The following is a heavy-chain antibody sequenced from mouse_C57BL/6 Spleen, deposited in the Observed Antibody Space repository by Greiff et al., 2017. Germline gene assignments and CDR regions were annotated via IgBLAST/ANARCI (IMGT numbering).Heavy chain of an antibody. D-gene: IGHD2-4*01. CDR3: ARGGPYYDYPYYFDY. J-gene: IGHJ2*01. Sequence: VQLQQSGAELVRPGTSVKMSCKASGYTFTNYWIGWAKQRPGHGLEWIGDIYPGGGYTNYNEKFKGKATLTADKSSSTAYMQFSSLTSEDSAIYYCARGGPYYDYPYYFDYWGQGTTLTVSS. V-gene: IGHV1-63*01. CDR1: GYTFTNYW. CDR2: IYPGGGYT.